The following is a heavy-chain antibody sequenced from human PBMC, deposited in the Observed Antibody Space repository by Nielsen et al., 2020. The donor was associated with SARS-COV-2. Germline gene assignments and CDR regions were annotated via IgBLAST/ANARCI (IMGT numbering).Heavy chain of an antibody. Sequence: GGSLRLSCAGSGFTFSSYPMHWVRQAPGKGLEWVAHISYDGSNKYYADSVKGRFTISRDNSKNTLYLQMKSLREEDTAIYYCAKALLLHSSGFVGDGMDVWGQGTSVTVSS. J-gene: IGHJ6*02. D-gene: IGHD3-22*01. CDR3: AKALLLHSSGFVGDGMDV. CDR1: GFTFSSYP. V-gene: IGHV3-30-3*01. CDR2: ISYDGSNK.